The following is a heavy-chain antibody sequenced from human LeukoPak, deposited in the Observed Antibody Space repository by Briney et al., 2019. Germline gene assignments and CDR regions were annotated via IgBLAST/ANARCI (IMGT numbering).Heavy chain of an antibody. Sequence: SETLSLTCSVSGGSISSNNYYWSWIRQPAGEGLEWIGRLHTSGSTHYNPSLKSRVTMSVDTSKNQFSLKLSSVTAADTAVYYCARDFGYGDYFFDDWGQGTLVTVSS. CDR1: GGSISSNNYY. D-gene: IGHD4-17*01. V-gene: IGHV4-61*02. J-gene: IGHJ4*02. CDR2: LHTSGST. CDR3: ARDFGYGDYFFDD.